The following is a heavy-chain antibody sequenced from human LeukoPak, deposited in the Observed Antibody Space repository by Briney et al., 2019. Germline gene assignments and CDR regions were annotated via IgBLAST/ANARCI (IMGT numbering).Heavy chain of an antibody. D-gene: IGHD6-19*01. CDR2: IYYSGNT. Sequence: NPSETLSLTCTVSGGSINISHYYWGWIRQPPGKGLEWIGNIYYSGNTYYSPSLKSRVTISVDTSKNQFFLNLSSLTAADTAVYYCVRRAMWLVRGDWFDPWGQGTLVTVSS. J-gene: IGHJ5*02. CDR3: VRRAMWLVRGDWFDP. V-gene: IGHV4-39*07. CDR1: GGSINISHYY.